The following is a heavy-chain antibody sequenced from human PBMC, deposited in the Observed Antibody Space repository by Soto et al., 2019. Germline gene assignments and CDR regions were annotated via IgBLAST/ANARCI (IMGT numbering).Heavy chain of an antibody. CDR1: GFTFGDYA. J-gene: IGHJ3*02. CDR2: IRSNAYGGTA. V-gene: IGHV3-49*03. CDR3: CKRYFGGLDAFDI. Sequence: HPGGSLRLSCTASGFTFGDYAMSWFRQAPEKGLEWVGFIRSNAYGGTAEYAASVKGRFTISRDDSKNIAYLQMNSLKAEDTAVYSCCKRYFGGLDAFDIWGQGTMVTVSS. D-gene: IGHD3-9*01.